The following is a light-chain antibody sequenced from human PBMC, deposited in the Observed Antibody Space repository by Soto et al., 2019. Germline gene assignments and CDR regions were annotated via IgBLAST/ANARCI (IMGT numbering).Light chain of an antibody. Sequence: QSVLTQPPSASGTPGQRVTISCSGSSSNIGTNTVNWYQQLPGTAPKLLIYTNNQRPSGVPDRFSGSKSGTSASLAFRGLQSEDEADYYCASWDDSLNGPVFGGGTKLTVL. CDR3: ASWDDSLNGPV. CDR2: TNN. J-gene: IGLJ3*02. V-gene: IGLV1-44*01. CDR1: SSNIGTNT.